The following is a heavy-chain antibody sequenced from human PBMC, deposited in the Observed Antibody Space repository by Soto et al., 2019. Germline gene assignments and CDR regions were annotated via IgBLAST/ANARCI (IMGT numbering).Heavy chain of an antibody. V-gene: IGHV3-23*01. CDR1: GFTFSSYA. Sequence: PGGSLRLSCAASGFTFSSYAMSWVRQAPGKGLEWVSAISGSGGSTYYADSVKGRFTISRDNSKNTLYLQMNSLRAEDTAVYYCAKPLYIAAAGTVGPFDYWGQGTLVTVSS. J-gene: IGHJ4*02. CDR2: ISGSGGST. CDR3: AKPLYIAAAGTVGPFDY. D-gene: IGHD6-13*01.